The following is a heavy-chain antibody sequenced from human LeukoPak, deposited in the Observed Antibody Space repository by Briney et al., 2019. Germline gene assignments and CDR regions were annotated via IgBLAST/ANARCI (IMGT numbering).Heavy chain of an antibody. CDR2: IYYRGNT. J-gene: IGHJ4*02. D-gene: IGHD1-1*01. CDR1: GGSISSSPYY. Sequence: NPSETLSLTCTVSGGSISSSPYYWAWICQPPGRGLEWIGSIYYRGNTYHNPSHKSRVTISVDTSKTQFSLSVISVTAADTAVYFCARPTTGPATQGYDSWGQGILVTVAS. V-gene: IGHV4-39*01. CDR3: ARPTTGPATQGYDS.